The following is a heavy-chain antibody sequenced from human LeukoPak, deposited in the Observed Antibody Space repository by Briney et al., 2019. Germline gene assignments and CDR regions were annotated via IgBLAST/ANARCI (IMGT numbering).Heavy chain of an antibody. CDR1: GYTFTGYY. D-gene: IGHD1-7*01. J-gene: IGHJ4*02. CDR2: INPNSGGT. Sequence: ASVKVSCKASGYTFTGYYMHWVRQAPGQGLEWMGWINPNSGGTNYAQKFQGRVTMTRDTSISTAYMELSRLGSDDTAVYYCARESALSPNWNYPKEGLKFDYWGQGTLVTVSS. V-gene: IGHV1-2*02. CDR3: ARESALSPNWNYPKEGLKFDY.